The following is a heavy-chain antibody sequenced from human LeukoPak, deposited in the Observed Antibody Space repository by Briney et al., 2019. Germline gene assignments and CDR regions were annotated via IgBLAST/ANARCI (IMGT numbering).Heavy chain of an antibody. V-gene: IGHV3-30-3*01. Sequence: GGSLRLSCAASGFTFSSYAMHWVRQAPGKGLEWVAVISYDGSNKYYADSVKGRFTISRDNSKNTLYLQMNSLRAEDTAVYYCARAPYYDFWSGYHLYHDYWGQGTLVTVSS. D-gene: IGHD3-3*01. CDR2: ISYDGSNK. CDR3: ARAPYYDFWSGYHLYHDY. J-gene: IGHJ4*02. CDR1: GFTFSSYA.